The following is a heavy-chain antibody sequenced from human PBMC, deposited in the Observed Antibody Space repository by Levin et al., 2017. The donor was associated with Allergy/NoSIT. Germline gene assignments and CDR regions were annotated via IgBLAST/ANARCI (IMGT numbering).Heavy chain of an antibody. Sequence: GGSLRLSCAASGFTFSSYSMNWVRQAPGKGLEWVSSISSSSSYIYYADSVKGRFTISRDNAKNSLYLQMNSLRAEDTAVYYCASLDIVVVPAADTPNYYYYYYYMDVWGKGTTVTVSS. D-gene: IGHD2-2*03. CDR3: ASLDIVVVPAADTPNYYYYYYYMDV. J-gene: IGHJ6*03. CDR2: ISSSSSYI. CDR1: GFTFSSYS. V-gene: IGHV3-21*01.